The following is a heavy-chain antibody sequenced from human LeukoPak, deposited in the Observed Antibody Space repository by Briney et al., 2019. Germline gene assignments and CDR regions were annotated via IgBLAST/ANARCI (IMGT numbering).Heavy chain of an antibody. CDR1: GFTFSTYW. CDR2: IKRDGSEK. Sequence: GGSLRLSCAASGFTFSTYWMTWVRQAPGQGLEWVATIKRDGSEKYYVDSVKGRFTISRDNAKNSLYLQMNSLRAEDTAVYYCARDTDAFDIWGQGTMVTVSS. V-gene: IGHV3-7*01. J-gene: IGHJ3*02. CDR3: ARDTDAFDI.